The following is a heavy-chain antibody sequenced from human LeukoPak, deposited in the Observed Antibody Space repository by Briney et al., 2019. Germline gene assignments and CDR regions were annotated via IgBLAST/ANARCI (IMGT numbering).Heavy chain of an antibody. D-gene: IGHD3-10*01. Sequence: SETLSLTCTVSGGSISSYYWSWIRQPPGKGLEWIGYIYYSGSTNYNPSLKSRVTISVDTSKNQFSLKLSSVTAADTAVYYCARHADYGSGRLNLDYWGQGTLVTVSS. CDR3: ARHADYGSGRLNLDY. J-gene: IGHJ4*02. CDR1: GGSISSYY. CDR2: IYYSGST. V-gene: IGHV4-59*08.